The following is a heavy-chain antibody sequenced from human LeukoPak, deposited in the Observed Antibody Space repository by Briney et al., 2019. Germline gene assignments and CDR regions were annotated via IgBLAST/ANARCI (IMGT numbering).Heavy chain of an antibody. Sequence: GGSLRLSCTASGFTFSTYSMNWVRQAPGKGLEWVSCISSSGTYIYYADSVKGRFTISRDNSKNSLYLQMHSLRAEDTAMYYCARADAVGLSVLGAMWSWGQGTLVTVSS. D-gene: IGHD2-21*01. J-gene: IGHJ5*02. CDR1: GFTFSTYS. CDR3: ARADAVGLSVLGAMWS. CDR2: ISSSGTYI. V-gene: IGHV3-21*01.